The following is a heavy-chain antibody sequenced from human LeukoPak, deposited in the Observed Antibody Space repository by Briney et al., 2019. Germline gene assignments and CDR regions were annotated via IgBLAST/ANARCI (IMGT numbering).Heavy chain of an antibody. V-gene: IGHV3-23*01. CDR2: ISGSGGST. Sequence: GGSLRLSCAASGFTFSSYWMSWVRQAPGKGLEWVSAISGSGGSTYYADSVKGRFTISRDNSKNTLYLQMNSLRAEDTAVYYCARAYSSGWYQPQNPDYWGQGTLVTVSS. CDR1: GFTFSSYW. D-gene: IGHD6-19*01. J-gene: IGHJ4*02. CDR3: ARAYSSGWYQPQNPDY.